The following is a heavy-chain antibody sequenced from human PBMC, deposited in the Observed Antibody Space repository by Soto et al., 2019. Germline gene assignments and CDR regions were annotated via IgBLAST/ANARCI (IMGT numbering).Heavy chain of an antibody. D-gene: IGHD1-26*01. CDR1: GGSVSSGNYY. CDR2: IFHTGTT. CDR3: TRAPVSGSYCFDF. J-gene: IGHJ4*02. V-gene: IGHV4-61*01. Sequence: SETLSLTCTVSGGSVSSGNYYWSWIRQPPGKKLEWIGYIFHTGTTNYNTSLKNRDNISLDTSMNQFSLYLSSVTPADTAVYYCTRAPVSGSYCFDFWGQGTPVTVSS.